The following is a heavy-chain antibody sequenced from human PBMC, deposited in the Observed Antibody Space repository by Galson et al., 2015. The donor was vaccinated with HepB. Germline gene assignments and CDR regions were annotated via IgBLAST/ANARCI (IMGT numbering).Heavy chain of an antibody. V-gene: IGHV3-64D*06. CDR3: VRVVAGTFDY. CDR1: GFTFSSYA. J-gene: IGHJ4*02. CDR2: ISSNGGST. Sequence: SLRLSCAASGFTFSSYAMHWVRQAPGKGLEYVPAISSNGGSTYYADSVKGRFTISRDNSKNTLYLQMSSLRAEDTAVYYCVRVVAGTFDYWGQGTLVTVSS. D-gene: IGHD6-19*01.